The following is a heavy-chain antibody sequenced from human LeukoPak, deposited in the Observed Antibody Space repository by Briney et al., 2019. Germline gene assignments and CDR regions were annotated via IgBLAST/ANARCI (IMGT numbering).Heavy chain of an antibody. J-gene: IGHJ4*02. CDR1: GGTFSSYA. V-gene: IGHV1-69*13. Sequence: SVKVSCKASGGTFSSYAISWVRQAPGQGLEWMGGIIPIFGTANYAQKFQGRVTITADESTRTAYMELSSLRSEDTAVYYCARGDIVVVALFDYWGQGTLVTVSS. CDR3: ARGDIVVVALFDY. CDR2: IIPIFGTA. D-gene: IGHD2-2*01.